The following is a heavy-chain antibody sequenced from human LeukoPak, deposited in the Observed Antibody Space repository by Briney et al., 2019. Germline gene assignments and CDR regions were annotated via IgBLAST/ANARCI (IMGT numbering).Heavy chain of an antibody. D-gene: IGHD7-27*01. CDR1: GFTFSSYT. CDR3: AKDGGLWVSAHWGDS. CDR2: ITTSDGNT. V-gene: IGHV3-23*01. Sequence: PGGSLRLSCAASGFTFSSYTMSWVRQATGKGLEWVSTITTSDGNTYYADSVKGRFTVSGDNSKNTLFLQMNSLRAEDTAVYYCAKDGGLWVSAHWGDSWGRGTLVTVSS. J-gene: IGHJ4*02.